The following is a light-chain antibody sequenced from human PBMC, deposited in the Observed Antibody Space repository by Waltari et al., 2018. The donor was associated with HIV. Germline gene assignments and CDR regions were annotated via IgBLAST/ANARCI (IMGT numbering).Light chain of an antibody. CDR3: SSFTTSNSLL. CDR2: EVS. Sequence: QSALPQPASVSGSPGQSIPVSCPGTRRDVGAYNYVSWYQQTPGTAPKLVIYEVSNRPSVISYRFSGSKSGNTASLTISGLQTEDEGDYYCSSFTTSNSLLFGGGTKVTVL. J-gene: IGLJ2*01. CDR1: RRDVGAYNY. V-gene: IGLV2-14*01.